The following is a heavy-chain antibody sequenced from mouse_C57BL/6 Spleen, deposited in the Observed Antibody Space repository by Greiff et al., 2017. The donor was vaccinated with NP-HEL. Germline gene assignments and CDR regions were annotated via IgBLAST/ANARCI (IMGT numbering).Heavy chain of an antibody. CDR3: ALGYSNYAWFAY. CDR1: GYAFSSSW. CDR2: IYPGDGDT. D-gene: IGHD2-5*01. V-gene: IGHV1-82*01. Sequence: QVQLQQSGPELVKPGASVKISCKASGYAFSSSWMNWVKQRPGKGFEWIGRIYPGDGDTNYNGKFKGKATLTADKSSSTAYMQLSSLTSEDSAVYCCALGYSNYAWFAYWGQGTLVTVSA. J-gene: IGHJ3*01.